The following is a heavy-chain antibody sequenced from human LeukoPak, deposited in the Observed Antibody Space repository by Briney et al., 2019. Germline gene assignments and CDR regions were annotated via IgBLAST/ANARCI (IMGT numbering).Heavy chain of an antibody. D-gene: IGHD1-1*01. CDR1: GYSFTNYW. Sequence: GESLKISCKGSGYSFTNYWISWVRQLPAKGLEWMGSIYPADSNTRFSPSFRGQVSISADKSISTAYLQWTSLKTSDPAPYYCARQGRATGFDSWGQGTLVSVSS. CDR3: ARQGRATGFDS. J-gene: IGHJ3*02. CDR2: IYPADSNT. V-gene: IGHV5-51*01.